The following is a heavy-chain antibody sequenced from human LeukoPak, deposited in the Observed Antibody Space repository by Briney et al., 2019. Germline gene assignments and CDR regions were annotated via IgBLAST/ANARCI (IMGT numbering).Heavy chain of an antibody. D-gene: IGHD3-10*01. Sequence: SDTLSLTCAVDGGSFSGYYWSWIRQPPGKGLEWIGEINHSGSTNYNPSLKSRVTISVDTSKNQFSLKLSSVTAADTAVYYCARAYYYGSGSYYFDYWGQGTLVTVSS. J-gene: IGHJ4*02. CDR2: INHSGST. CDR1: GGSFSGYY. CDR3: ARAYYYGSGSYYFDY. V-gene: IGHV4-34*01.